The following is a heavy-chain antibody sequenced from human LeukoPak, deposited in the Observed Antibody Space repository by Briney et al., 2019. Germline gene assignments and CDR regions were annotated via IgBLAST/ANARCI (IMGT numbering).Heavy chain of an antibody. J-gene: IGHJ5*02. V-gene: IGHV3-23*01. CDR2: ISRSGGST. Sequence: SGGSLRLSCAAPGFTFNNYAMTWVRQASGKGLEWVSAISRSGGSTYYADSVKGRFTISRDNAKNSLYLQMNSLRAEDTAVYYCARGGITMIVENWFDPWGQGTLVTVSS. CDR1: GFTFNNYA. D-gene: IGHD3-22*01. CDR3: ARGGITMIVENWFDP.